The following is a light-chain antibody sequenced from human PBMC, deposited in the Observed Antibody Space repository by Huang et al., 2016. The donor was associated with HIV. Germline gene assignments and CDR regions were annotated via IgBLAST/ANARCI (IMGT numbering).Light chain of an antibody. CDR3: QQRSTWPLT. J-gene: IGKJ4*01. Sequence: EIVLTQSPGTLSLSPGERATLSCRASQSVSSYLAWYQQKPGQAPRLLIYDTSNRATDSPARCSGSGSGTYFTLTISSLEPEDFAFYYCQQRSTWPLTFGGGTTVEIK. V-gene: IGKV3-11*01. CDR1: QSVSSY. CDR2: DTS.